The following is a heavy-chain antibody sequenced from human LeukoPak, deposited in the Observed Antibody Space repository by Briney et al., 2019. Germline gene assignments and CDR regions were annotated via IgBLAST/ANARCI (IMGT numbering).Heavy chain of an antibody. CDR2: IYYSGST. CDR1: GGSISSGGYS. D-gene: IGHD4-11*01. V-gene: IGHV4-61*08. CDR3: ARDNYGQTDY. J-gene: IGHJ4*02. Sequence: PSETLSLTCAVSGGSISSGGYSWSWIRQPPGKGLEWIGYIYYSGSTNYNPSLKSRVTISVDTSKNQFSLKLSSVTAADTAVYYRARDNYGQTDYWGQGTLVTVSS.